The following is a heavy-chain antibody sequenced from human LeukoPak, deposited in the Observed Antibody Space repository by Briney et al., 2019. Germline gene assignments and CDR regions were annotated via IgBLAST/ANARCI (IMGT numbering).Heavy chain of an antibody. D-gene: IGHD2-2*02. CDR1: GGSFSGYY. CDR3: ARLVVPAAIRYYYYGMDV. Sequence: SETLSLTCAVYGGSFSGYYWSWIRQPPGKGLEWIGEINHSGSTNYNPSLKSRVTISVDTSKNQFSLKPSSVTAADTAVYYCARLVVPAAIRYYYYGMDVWGQGTTVTVSS. J-gene: IGHJ6*02. CDR2: INHSGST. V-gene: IGHV4-34*01.